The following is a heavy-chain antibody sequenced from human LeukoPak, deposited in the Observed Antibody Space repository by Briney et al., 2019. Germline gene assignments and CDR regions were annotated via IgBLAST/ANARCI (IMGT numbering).Heavy chain of an antibody. CDR2: ISYDGSNK. CDR1: GFTFSSYA. D-gene: IGHD3-10*01. V-gene: IGHV3-30*04. CDR3: ARDHYYGSGSSYYYYYYMDV. J-gene: IGHJ6*03. Sequence: GRSLRLSCAASGFTFSSYAMHWVRQAPGKGLEWVAVISYDGSNKYYADSVKGRFTISRDNSKNTLYLQMNSLRAEDTAVYYCARDHYYGSGSSYYYYYYMDVWGKGTTVAVSS.